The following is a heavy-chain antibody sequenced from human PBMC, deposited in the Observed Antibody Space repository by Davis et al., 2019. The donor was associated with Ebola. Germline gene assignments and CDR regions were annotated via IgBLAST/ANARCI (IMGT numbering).Heavy chain of an antibody. J-gene: IGHJ4*02. CDR3: ARGRGGDYSFDY. CDR1: GFTFRSYA. V-gene: IGHV1-3*01. CDR2: INAGNGNT. D-gene: IGHD3-10*01. Sequence: KIPCAASGFTFRSYAMHWVRQAPGQRLEWMGWINAGNGNTKYSQKFQGRVTITRDTSASTAYMELSSLRSEDTSVYYCARGRGGDYSFDYWGQGTLVTVSS.